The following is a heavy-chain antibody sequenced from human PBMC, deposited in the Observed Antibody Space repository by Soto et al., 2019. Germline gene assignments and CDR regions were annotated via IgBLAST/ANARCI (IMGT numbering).Heavy chain of an antibody. CDR2: FGGSGGT. CDR3: AKSQSSLYYMDV. J-gene: IGHJ6*03. V-gene: IGHV3-23*01. CDR1: GFIFSNYA. Sequence: EVQVLESGGGLVQPGGSLRLSCVGPGFIFSNYAMAWVRQAPGKGLEWVSGFGGSGGTYYADSVKGRYTISRDNSKNTLYLQMNSLRVEDTAVYYCAKSQSSLYYMDVWGKGTAVTVSS.